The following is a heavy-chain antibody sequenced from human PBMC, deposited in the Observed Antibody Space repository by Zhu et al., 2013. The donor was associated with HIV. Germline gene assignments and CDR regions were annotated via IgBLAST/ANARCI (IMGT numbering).Heavy chain of an antibody. CDR3: ARDGSGWDAFDI. D-gene: IGHD6-19*01. CDR2: ISTYNGNA. J-gene: IGHJ3*02. V-gene: IGHV1-18*04. CDR1: GYTFTDYY. Sequence: QVQLVQSGAEVRNPGASLKVSCKTSGYTFTDYYVHWVRQAPGQGLEWLGWISTYNGNATYAQKLQDRVTMTTQTSRRTVYMELRSLKSDDTAVYYCARDGSGWDAFDIWGQGTMVTVSS.